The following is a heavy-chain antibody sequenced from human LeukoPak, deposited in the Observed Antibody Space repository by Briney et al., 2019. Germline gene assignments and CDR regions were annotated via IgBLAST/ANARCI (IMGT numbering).Heavy chain of an antibody. CDR2: IYYSGST. CDR3: AGHSDCSGGSCPIEFDY. Sequence: SETLSLTCTVSGGSISSYYWSWIRQPPGKGLEWIGYIYYSGSTNYNPSLKSRVTISVDTSKNQFSLKLSSVTAADTAVYYCAGHSDCSGGSCPIEFDYWGQGTLVTVSS. CDR1: GGSISSYY. D-gene: IGHD2-15*01. J-gene: IGHJ4*02. V-gene: IGHV4-59*08.